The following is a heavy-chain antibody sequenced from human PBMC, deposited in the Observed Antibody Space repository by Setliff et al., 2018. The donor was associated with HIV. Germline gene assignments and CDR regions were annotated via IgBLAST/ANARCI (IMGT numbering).Heavy chain of an antibody. D-gene: IGHD6-19*01. J-gene: IGHJ4*02. V-gene: IGHV1-18*01. CDR1: GYTFTSYD. Sequence: GASVKVSCKASGYTFTSYDVNWVRQAPGQGLEWMGRSSVDSDNTNYAQKFQGRVTMTTDTSTSTAYLELRSLRSDDTAIYYCARATTKQWRPSPFDNWGRGTLVTVSS. CDR2: SSVDSDNT. CDR3: ARATTKQWRPSPFDN.